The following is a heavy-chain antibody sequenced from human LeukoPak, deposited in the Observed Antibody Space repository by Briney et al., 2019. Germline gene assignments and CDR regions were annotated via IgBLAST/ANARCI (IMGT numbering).Heavy chain of an antibody. CDR3: ASPRYCSSTSCYRNYYYYMDV. CDR1: GGTFSSYA. D-gene: IGHD2-2*01. J-gene: IGHJ6*03. Sequence: SVKVSCKASGGTFSSYAISWVRQAPGQGLEWMGGIIPIFGTANYAQKFQGRVTITADECTSTAYMELSSLRSEDTAVYYCASPRYCSSTSCYRNYYYYMDVWGKGTTVTVSS. CDR2: IIPIFGTA. V-gene: IGHV1-69*13.